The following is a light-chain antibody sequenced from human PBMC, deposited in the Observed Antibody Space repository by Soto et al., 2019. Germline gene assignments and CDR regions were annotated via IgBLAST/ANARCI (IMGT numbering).Light chain of an antibody. CDR1: QSISGW. Sequence: DIQMTQSPSTLSASVGDRVTITCRASQSISGWLAWHQQKPGKAPKSLIYKASSLESGVPSRFSGSGSGTEFTLTISSLQPDDFATYYCQQYGAYPWTFGQGTKVEIK. CDR3: QQYGAYPWT. CDR2: KAS. V-gene: IGKV1-5*03. J-gene: IGKJ1*01.